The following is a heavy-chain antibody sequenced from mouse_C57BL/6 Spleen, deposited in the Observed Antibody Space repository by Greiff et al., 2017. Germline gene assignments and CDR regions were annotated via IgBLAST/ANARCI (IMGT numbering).Heavy chain of an antibody. CDR2: INSDGSST. CDR3: AREKGLGGSSYFDY. Sequence: EVMLVESEGGLVQPGSSMKLSCTASGFTFSDYYMAWVRQVPGKGLEWVANINSDGSSTYYLDSLKSRFIISRDNATNILYLQLSSLKSEDTATYYCAREKGLGGSSYFDYWGQGTTLTVSS. D-gene: IGHD1-1*01. J-gene: IGHJ2*01. V-gene: IGHV5-16*01. CDR1: GFTFSDYY.